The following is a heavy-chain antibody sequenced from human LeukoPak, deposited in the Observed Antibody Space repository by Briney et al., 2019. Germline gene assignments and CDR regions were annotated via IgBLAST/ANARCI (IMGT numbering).Heavy chain of an antibody. CDR3: ARDKRYYYDSSGYIGWAY. J-gene: IGHJ4*02. CDR1: GYTFTSYG. D-gene: IGHD3-22*01. CDR2: IGAYNGNT. Sequence: ASVKVSCKASGYTFTSYGTSWVRQAPGQGLEWMGWIGAYNGNTNYAQKLQGRVTMTTDTSTSTAYMELRSLRSDDTAVYYCARDKRYYYDSSGYIGWAYWGQGTLVTVSS. V-gene: IGHV1-18*01.